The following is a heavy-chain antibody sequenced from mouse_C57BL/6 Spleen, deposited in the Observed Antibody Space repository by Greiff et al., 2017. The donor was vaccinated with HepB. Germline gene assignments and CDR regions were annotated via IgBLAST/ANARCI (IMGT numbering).Heavy chain of an antibody. V-gene: IGHV1-53*01. D-gene: IGHD3-2*02. CDR2: INPSNGGT. CDR3: ALDSSGYGALDY. J-gene: IGHJ4*01. Sequence: QVQLQQPGTELVKPGASVKLSCKASGYTFTSYWMHWVKQRPGQGLEWIGNINPSNGGTNCNEKFKSKATLTVDKSSSTAYMQLSSLTSEDSAVYYCALDSSGYGALDYWGQGTSVTVSS. CDR1: GYTFTSYW.